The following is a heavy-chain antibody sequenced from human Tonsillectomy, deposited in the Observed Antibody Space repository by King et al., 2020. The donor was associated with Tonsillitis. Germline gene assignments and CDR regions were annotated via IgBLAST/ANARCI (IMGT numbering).Heavy chain of an antibody. V-gene: IGHV4-59*08. D-gene: IGHD6-19*01. CDR3: ARRPPPSGWPYYYYCGMDV. Sequence: HVQLQESGPGLVKPSETLSLTCTVSGGSISSYYWSWIRQPPGKGLEWIGYIYYSGSTNYNPSLKSRVTISVDTPKNQFSLKLSSVTAADTAVYYCARRPPPSGWPYYYYCGMDVWGQGTTVTVSS. J-gene: IGHJ6*02. CDR2: IYYSGST. CDR1: GGSISSYY.